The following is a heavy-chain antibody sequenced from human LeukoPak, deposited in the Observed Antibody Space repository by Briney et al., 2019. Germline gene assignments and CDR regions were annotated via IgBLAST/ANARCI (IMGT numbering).Heavy chain of an antibody. V-gene: IGHV3-30*02. CDR3: AKDPTVVGGIDY. Sequence: PGGSLRLSCAASGFTFSSYGMHWVPQAPGKGLEWVAFIRYDGSNKYYADSVKGRFTISRDNSKNTLYLQMNSLRAEDTAVYYCAKDPTVVGGIDYWGQGTLVTVSS. CDR2: IRYDGSNK. CDR1: GFTFSSYG. D-gene: IGHD4-23*01. J-gene: IGHJ4*02.